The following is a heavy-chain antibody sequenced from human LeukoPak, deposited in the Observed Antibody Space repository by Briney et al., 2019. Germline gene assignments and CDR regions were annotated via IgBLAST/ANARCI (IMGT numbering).Heavy chain of an antibody. CDR2: ISGSGGST. CDR3: AKGSEWFSPHRQDV. J-gene: IGHJ6*04. Sequence: QPGGSLRLSCAASGFTFSSYAMSWVRQAPGKGLEWVSAISGSGGSTYYADSAKGRFTISRDNSKNTLYLQMNSLRAEDTAVYYCAKGSEWFSPHRQDVWGKGTTVTVSS. V-gene: IGHV3-23*01. CDR1: GFTFSSYA. D-gene: IGHD3-3*01.